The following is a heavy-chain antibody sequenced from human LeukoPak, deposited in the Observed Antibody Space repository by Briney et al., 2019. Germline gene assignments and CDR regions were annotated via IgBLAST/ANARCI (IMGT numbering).Heavy chain of an antibody. CDR3: AELQYCSSTSCYAKATDAFDI. Sequence: GGSLRLSCAASGFTFSSSGMHWVRRAPGKGLEWVAFIRYDGNNKYYADSVKGRFTISRDNSKNTLYLQMNSLRAEDTDVYYCAELQYCSSTSCYAKATDAFDIWGQGTMVTVSS. CDR2: IRYDGNNK. D-gene: IGHD2-2*01. CDR1: GFTFSSSG. J-gene: IGHJ3*02. V-gene: IGHV3-30*02.